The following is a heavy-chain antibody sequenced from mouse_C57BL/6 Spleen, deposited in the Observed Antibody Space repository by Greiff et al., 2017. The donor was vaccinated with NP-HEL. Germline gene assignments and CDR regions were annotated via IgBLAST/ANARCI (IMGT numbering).Heavy chain of an antibody. CDR3: ARGTSGYVFDY. Sequence: QVQLQQSGAELVMPGASVKLSCKASGYTFTSYWMHWVKQRPGQGLEWIGEIDPSDSYTNYNQKFKGKSTLTVDKSSSTAYMQLSSLTSEDSAVYYCARGTSGYVFDYWGQGTTLTVSS. CDR2: IDPSDSYT. CDR1: GYTFTSYW. J-gene: IGHJ2*01. V-gene: IGHV1-69*01. D-gene: IGHD3-2*02.